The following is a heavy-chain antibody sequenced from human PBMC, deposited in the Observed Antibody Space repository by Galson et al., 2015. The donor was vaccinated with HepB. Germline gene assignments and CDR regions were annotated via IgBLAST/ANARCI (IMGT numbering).Heavy chain of an antibody. D-gene: IGHD3-3*02. CDR3: AKDGVYSIFGVVIYGVGGVDDAFDI. CDR1: GFTFSSYA. Sequence: SLRLSCAASGFTFSSYAMSWVRQAPGKGLEWVSAISGSGGSTYYADSVKGRFTISRDNSKNTLYLQMNSLRAEDTAVYYCAKDGVYSIFGVVIYGVGGVDDAFDIWGQGTMVTASS. CDR2: ISGSGGST. V-gene: IGHV3-23*01. J-gene: IGHJ3*02.